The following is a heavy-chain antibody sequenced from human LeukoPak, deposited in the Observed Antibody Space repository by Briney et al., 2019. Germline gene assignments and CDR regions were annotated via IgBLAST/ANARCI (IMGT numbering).Heavy chain of an antibody. CDR2: ISGSGGST. D-gene: IGHD1-26*01. CDR3: PKDRGGSYSAFDI. Sequence: GGSLRLSCVASGFIFSDYSMDWVRQAPGKGLEWVSAISGSGGSTYYADSVKGRFTISRDNSKNTLYLQMNSLRAEDTAVYYCPKDRGGSYSAFDIWGQGTMVTVSS. CDR1: GFIFSDYS. V-gene: IGHV3-23*01. J-gene: IGHJ3*02.